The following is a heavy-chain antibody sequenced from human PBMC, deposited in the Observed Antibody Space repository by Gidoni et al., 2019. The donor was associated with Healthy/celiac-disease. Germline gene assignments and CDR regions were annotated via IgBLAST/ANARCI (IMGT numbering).Heavy chain of an antibody. CDR1: GGPTSTYF. CDR3: ARDQVVPAAMADKYYYYYGMDV. J-gene: IGHJ6*02. CDR2: IYTSVST. V-gene: IGHV4-4*07. Sequence: QVQLQDSGPGLVKPLELLSFTCIVSGGPTSTYFCSWHRQPAGKGLEWIGRIYTSVSTNYNPSLKGRVTMSVDTAKNQFSLKLSSVTAADTAVYYCARDQVVPAAMADKYYYYYGMDVWGQGTTVTVSS. D-gene: IGHD2-2*01.